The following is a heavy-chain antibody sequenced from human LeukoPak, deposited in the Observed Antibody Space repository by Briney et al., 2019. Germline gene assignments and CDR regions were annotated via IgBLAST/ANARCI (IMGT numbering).Heavy chain of an antibody. J-gene: IGHJ4*02. V-gene: IGHV3-21*01. Sequence: PGGALRLSCAASGFPFSSYSMKWVRQAPGKGLEWVSSISSSSSYIYYADSVKGRFTISRDNAKNSRYLQMNSLRAEDTAVYYCARRRSFDYWGQGTLVTVSS. CDR2: ISSSSSYI. CDR1: GFPFSSYS. CDR3: ARRRSFDY.